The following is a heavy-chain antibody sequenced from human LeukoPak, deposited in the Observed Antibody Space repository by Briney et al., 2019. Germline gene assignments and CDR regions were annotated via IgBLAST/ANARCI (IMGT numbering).Heavy chain of an antibody. CDR1: GFMFDDYA. D-gene: IGHD3-22*01. Sequence: PGGSLRLSCAASGFMFDDYAMHWVRQAPGKGLEWVSGISWNSGSIGYADSVRGRFTISRDNAKNSLYLQMNSLRAEDTALYYCVKGGDYYESSGYVDIWGQGTMVTVSS. J-gene: IGHJ3*02. CDR3: VKGGDYYESSGYVDI. V-gene: IGHV3-9*01. CDR2: ISWNSGSI.